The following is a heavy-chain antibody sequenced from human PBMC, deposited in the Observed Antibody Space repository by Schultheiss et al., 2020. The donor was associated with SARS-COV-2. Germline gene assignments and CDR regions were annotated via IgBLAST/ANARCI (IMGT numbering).Heavy chain of an antibody. CDR2: IDPSDSYT. D-gene: IGHD3-22*01. V-gene: IGHV5-10-1*01. Sequence: GESLKISCKGSGYSFTSYWIGWVRQMPGEGLEWMGRIDPSDSYTTYSPSFQGHVTILVDKSISTAYLQWSSLKASDTATYYCARHVRYSGYDIYDSSGYAFNYWGQGTLVTVSS. CDR1: GYSFTSYW. J-gene: IGHJ4*02. CDR3: ARHVRYSGYDIYDSSGYAFNY.